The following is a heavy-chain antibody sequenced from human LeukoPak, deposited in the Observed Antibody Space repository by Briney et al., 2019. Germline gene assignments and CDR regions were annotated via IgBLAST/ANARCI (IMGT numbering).Heavy chain of an antibody. CDR1: GFTFDDYA. Sequence: PGRSLRLSCAASGFTFDDYAMHWVRQAPGKGLEWVSGISWNSGSIGYADSVKGRFTISRDNSKNTLYLQMNSLRAEDTAVYYCAKDPNQMGAEYYFDYWGQGTLVTVSS. D-gene: IGHD1-26*01. J-gene: IGHJ4*02. CDR3: AKDPNQMGAEYYFDY. V-gene: IGHV3-9*01. CDR2: ISWNSGSI.